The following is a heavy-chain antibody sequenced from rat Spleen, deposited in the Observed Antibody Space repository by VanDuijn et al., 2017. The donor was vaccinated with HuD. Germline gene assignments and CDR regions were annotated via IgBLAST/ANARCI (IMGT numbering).Heavy chain of an antibody. J-gene: IGHJ2*01. CDR2: INYDGRNI. CDR3: VREDLGVNY. D-gene: IGHD4-4*01. CDR1: GFTFSSVP. V-gene: IGHV5-46*01. Sequence: EVQLVESGGGLVQPGRSLKLSCAASGFTFSSVPMAWVRQAPAKGLEWVATINYDGRNIYYRDSVKGRFTISRDNAISTLYLQVSSLRSEDTATYYCVREDLGVNYWGQGVMVTVSS.